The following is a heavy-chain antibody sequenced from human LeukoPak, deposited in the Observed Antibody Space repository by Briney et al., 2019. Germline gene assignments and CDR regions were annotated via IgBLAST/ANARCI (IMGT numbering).Heavy chain of an antibody. CDR3: ARESSGIAATDKIDL. CDR1: GFTFSSYA. Sequence: GGSLRLSCAASGFTFSSYAMSWVRQAPGKGLEWVSAISGSGGSTYYADSVKGRFTISRDNAKNSLFLQMSSLRVEDTAVYYCARESSGIAATDKIDLWGQGTLVTVSS. V-gene: IGHV3-23*01. J-gene: IGHJ5*02. CDR2: ISGSGGST. D-gene: IGHD6-13*01.